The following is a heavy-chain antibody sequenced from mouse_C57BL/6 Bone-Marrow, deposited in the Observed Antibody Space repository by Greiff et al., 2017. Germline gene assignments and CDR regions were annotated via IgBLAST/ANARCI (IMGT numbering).Heavy chain of an antibody. Sequence: QVQLQQSGAELVKPGASVKLSCKASGYTFTEYTIHWVKQRSGQGLEWIGWFYPGSGSIKYNEKFKGKGTLTADKYSSTVYMELIRLTSEDSAVYFCASHEDWGFLSWFAYWGQGTLVTVSA. D-gene: IGHD6-1*01. CDR3: ASHEDWGFLSWFAY. CDR2: FYPGSGSI. J-gene: IGHJ3*01. CDR1: GYTFTEYT. V-gene: IGHV1-62-2*01.